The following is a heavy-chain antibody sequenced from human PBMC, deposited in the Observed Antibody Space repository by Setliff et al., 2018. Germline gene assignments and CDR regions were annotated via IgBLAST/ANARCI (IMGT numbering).Heavy chain of an antibody. CDR2: ISVYTGNT. J-gene: IGHJ4*02. CDR3: SRLVRYCSKTTCQTASGAEL. D-gene: IGHD2-8*01. Sequence: ASVKVSCKASGYTFSHSGITWVRQAPGQRLEWMGWISVYTGNTNYAPKLQGRVTMTTDASTSTAYMELRGLTSDDTAVYYCSRLVRYCSKTTCQTASGAELWGQGTLVTVSS. V-gene: IGHV1-18*01. CDR1: GYTFSHSG.